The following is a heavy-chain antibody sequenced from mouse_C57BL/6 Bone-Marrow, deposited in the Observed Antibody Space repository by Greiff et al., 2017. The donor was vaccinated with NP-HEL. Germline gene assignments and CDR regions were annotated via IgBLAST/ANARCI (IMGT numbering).Heavy chain of an antibody. J-gene: IGHJ3*01. Sequence: VKLQESGAELVRPGTSVKVSCKASGYAFTNYLIEWVKQRPGQGLEWIGVINPGSGGTNYNEKFKGKATLTADKSSSTAYMQLSSLTSEDSAVYFCASSPFLPFAYWGQGTLVTVSA. CDR1: GYAFTNYL. CDR2: INPGSGGT. V-gene: IGHV1-54*01. CDR3: ASSPFLPFAY.